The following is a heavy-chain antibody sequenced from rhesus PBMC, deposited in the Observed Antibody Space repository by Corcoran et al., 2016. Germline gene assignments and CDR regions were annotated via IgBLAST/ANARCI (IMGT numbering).Heavy chain of an antibody. CDR1: GGSISSDY. Sequence: QVHLQESGPGLVKPSETLYLTCAVSGGSISSDYWSWIRQSQGKGLEWIGRIYGGDENNQYNTSHKRRVTILRDTSKNQFSLKVNSVTAADTAVDYCTRNPPPDYRSGYFWGQGVLVTVSS. CDR2: IYGGDENN. CDR3: TRNPPPDYRSGYF. D-gene: IGHD6-31*01. J-gene: IGHJ4*01. V-gene: IGHV4-160*01.